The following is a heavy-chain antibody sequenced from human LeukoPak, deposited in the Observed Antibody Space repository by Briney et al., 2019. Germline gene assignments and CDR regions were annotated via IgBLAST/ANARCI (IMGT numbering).Heavy chain of an antibody. CDR3: AKDRSAYCSGTSCYSSFDY. V-gene: IGHV3-23*01. D-gene: IGHD2-2*02. Sequence: GGSLRLSCAASGFTSNNYAMTWVRQAPGKGLEWVSAISGSGGSTHYADSVKGRFTISRDSSKNTLYLQMNSLGAEDTAVYHCAKDRSAYCSGTSCYSSFDYWGQGALVTVSS. CDR1: GFTSNNYA. J-gene: IGHJ4*02. CDR2: ISGSGGST.